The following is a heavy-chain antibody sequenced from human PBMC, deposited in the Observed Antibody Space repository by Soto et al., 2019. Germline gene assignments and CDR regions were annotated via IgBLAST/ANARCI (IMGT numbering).Heavy chain of an antibody. J-gene: IGHJ3*02. CDR1: GFTFSSHA. CDR2: LSGSGGNI. Sequence: EVQLLESGGGLVQPGGSLRLSCAASGFTFSSHAMNWVRQAPGKGLEWVSVLSGSGGNIDYAGSVKGRFTISRDNSKNMLYLEMNSLRAEDTAVYYCAKGWGTEGYSGSDVAMWGEGTVVTVS. V-gene: IGHV3-23*01. CDR3: AKGWGTEGYSGSDVAM. D-gene: IGHD2-15*01.